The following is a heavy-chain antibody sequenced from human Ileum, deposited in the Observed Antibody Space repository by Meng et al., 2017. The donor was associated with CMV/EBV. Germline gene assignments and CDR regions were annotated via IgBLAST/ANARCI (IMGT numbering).Heavy chain of an antibody. V-gene: IGHV1-46*01. Sequence: KASGYTFTSYYMHWVRQAPGQGLEWMGIINPSGGSTSYAQKFQGRVTMTRDTSTSTVYMELSSLRSEDTAVYYCAREAPGVRNWFDPWGQGTLVTVSS. CDR1: GYTFTSYY. CDR3: AREAPGVRNWFDP. D-gene: IGHD3-22*01. J-gene: IGHJ5*02. CDR2: INPSGGST.